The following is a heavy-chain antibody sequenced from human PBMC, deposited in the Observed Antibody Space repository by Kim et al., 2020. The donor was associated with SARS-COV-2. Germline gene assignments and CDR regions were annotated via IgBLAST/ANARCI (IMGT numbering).Heavy chain of an antibody. CDR2: T. V-gene: IGHV4-59*01. CDR3: ASLFTAAGRST. D-gene: IGHD6-13*01. Sequence: TNYNPSLKSRVTISVDTSKNQFSLKLSSVTAADTAVYYCASLFTAAGRSTWGQGTLVTVSS. J-gene: IGHJ5*02.